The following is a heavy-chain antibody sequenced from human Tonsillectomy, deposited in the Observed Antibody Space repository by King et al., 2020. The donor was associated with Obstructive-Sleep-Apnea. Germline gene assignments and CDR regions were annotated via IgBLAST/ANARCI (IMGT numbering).Heavy chain of an antibody. CDR1: GFTFSSYS. CDR3: ARDGITMVRGGNYFDY. Sequence: QLVQSGGGLVQPGGSLRLSCAASGFTFSSYSMNWVRQAPGKGLEWVSYISSSSSTIYYADSVKGRFTISRDNAKNSLYLQMNSLRAEDTAVYYCARDGITMVRGGNYFDYWGQGTLVTVSS. D-gene: IGHD3-10*01. J-gene: IGHJ4*02. CDR2: ISSSSSTI. V-gene: IGHV3-48*04.